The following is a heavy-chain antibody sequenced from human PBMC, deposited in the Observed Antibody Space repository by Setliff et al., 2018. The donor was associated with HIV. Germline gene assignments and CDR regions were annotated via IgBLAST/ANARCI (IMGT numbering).Heavy chain of an antibody. CDR1: GFTFSDYY. D-gene: IGHD3-22*01. CDR2: ISSSGITI. CDR3: AARGHYYNSGGHYYYFDY. V-gene: IGHV3-11*01. J-gene: IGHJ4*02. Sequence: GGSLRLSCAASGFTFSDYYMAWIRQAPGKGLEWVSYISSSGITIYYADSVEGRVTISRDNTKNSVYLQMNSLRVEDTAMYYCAARGHYYNSGGHYYYFDYWGQGALVTVSS.